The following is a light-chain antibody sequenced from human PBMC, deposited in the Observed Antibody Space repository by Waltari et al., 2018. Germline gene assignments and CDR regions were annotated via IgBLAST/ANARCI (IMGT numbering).Light chain of an antibody. CDR2: WAS. CDR3: QQYYSTPRT. CDR1: QSVLYSSNNKNY. J-gene: IGKJ1*01. V-gene: IGKV4-1*01. Sequence: DIVMAPSPDSLAVSLGGRATINCKSSQSVLYSSNNKNYLAWYQQRPGQPPKLLIYWASTRESGVPDRFSGSGSGTDFTLTISSLQAEDVAVYYCQQYYSTPRTFGQGTKVEIE.